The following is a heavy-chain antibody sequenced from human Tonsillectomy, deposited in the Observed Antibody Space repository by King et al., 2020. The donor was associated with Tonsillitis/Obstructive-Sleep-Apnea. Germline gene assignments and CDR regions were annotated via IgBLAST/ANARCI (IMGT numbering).Heavy chain of an antibody. J-gene: IGHJ5*02. CDR2: IKQDGSEK. Sequence: VQLVESGGGLVQPGGSLRLSSAASGFTFSRYWMSWVRQAPGKGLEWVANIKQDGSEKYYVDSVKGRFTISRDNAKNSLYLQMNSLRAEDTAVYYCARGGYCSSTSCCLFDPWGQGTLVTVSS. V-gene: IGHV3-7*01. D-gene: IGHD2-2*03. CDR3: ARGGYCSSTSCCLFDP. CDR1: GFTFSRYW.